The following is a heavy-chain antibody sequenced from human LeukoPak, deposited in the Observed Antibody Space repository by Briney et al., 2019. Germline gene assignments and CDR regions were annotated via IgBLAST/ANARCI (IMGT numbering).Heavy chain of an antibody. CDR1: GFTFSSYA. V-gene: IGHV3-23*01. D-gene: IGHD1-26*01. CDR2: ISGSGGST. J-gene: IGHJ4*02. CDR3: AKDQTAKVGATLDY. Sequence: GGSLRLSCAASGFTFSSYAMSWVRQAPGKGLEWVSAISGSGGSTYYADSVKGRLTISRDNSKNTLYLQMNSLRAEDTAVYYCAKDQTAKVGATLDYWGQGTLVTVSS.